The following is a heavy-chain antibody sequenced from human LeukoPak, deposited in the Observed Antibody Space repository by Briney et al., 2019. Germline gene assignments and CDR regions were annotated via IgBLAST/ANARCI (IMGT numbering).Heavy chain of an antibody. V-gene: IGHV3-53*04. CDR2: IYSGDNA. CDR3: ARDRGDGYCSSTSCSHAFNI. J-gene: IGHJ3*02. CDR1: GFSVDTNY. D-gene: IGHD2-2*01. Sequence: GGSLRLSCAASGFSVDTNYMSWVRQAPGRGLEWVAVIYSGDNAYYADSVKGRFTISRQSSKNTLDLQMNSLRTEDTAVYYCARDRGDGYCSSTSCSHAFNIWGQGTMVTVSS.